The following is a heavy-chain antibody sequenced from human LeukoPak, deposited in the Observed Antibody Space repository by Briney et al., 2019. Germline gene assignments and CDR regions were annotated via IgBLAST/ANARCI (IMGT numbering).Heavy chain of an antibody. Sequence: ASVKVSCKASGYTFTSYGISWVRQAPGQGLEWMGWISAYNGNTNYAQKLQGRVTMTTDTSTSTAYMELRSLRSDDTAVYYCARDGGIVVVPAATYPYYFDYWGQGTLVTVSS. V-gene: IGHV1-18*01. D-gene: IGHD2-2*01. J-gene: IGHJ4*02. CDR3: ARDGGIVVVPAATYPYYFDY. CDR1: GYTFTSYG. CDR2: ISAYNGNT.